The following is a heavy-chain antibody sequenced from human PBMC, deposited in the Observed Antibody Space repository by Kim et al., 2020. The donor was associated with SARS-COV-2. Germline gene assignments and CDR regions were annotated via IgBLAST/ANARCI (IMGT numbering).Heavy chain of an antibody. V-gene: IGHV4-59*01. Sequence: SETLSLTCTVSGGSISSYYWSWIRQPPGKGLEWIGYIYYSGSTNYNPSLKSRVTISVDTSKNQFSLKLSSVTAADTAEYYCARFPGSSSKNYYYYGMDVWGQGTTVTVSS. D-gene: IGHD6-6*01. CDR1: GGSISSYY. J-gene: IGHJ6*02. CDR2: IYYSGST. CDR3: ARFPGSSSKNYYYYGMDV.